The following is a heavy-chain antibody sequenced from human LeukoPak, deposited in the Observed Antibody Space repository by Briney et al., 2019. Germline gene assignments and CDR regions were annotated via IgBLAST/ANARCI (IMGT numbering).Heavy chain of an antibody. Sequence: SETLSLTCTVSGGSISSSSYYWGWIRQPPGKGLEWIEYIYHSGSTYYNPSLKSRVTISVDRSKNQFSLKLSSVTAADTAVYYCARDYPPRAFDIWGQGTMVTVSS. CDR2: IYHSGST. V-gene: IGHV4-30-2*01. CDR1: GGSISSSSYY. CDR3: ARDYPPRAFDI. J-gene: IGHJ3*02.